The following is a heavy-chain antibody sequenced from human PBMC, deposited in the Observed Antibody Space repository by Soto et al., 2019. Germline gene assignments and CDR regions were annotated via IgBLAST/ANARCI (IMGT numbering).Heavy chain of an antibody. CDR2: IYYTRST. J-gene: IGHJ4*02. Sequence: QMPLQESGPGLVKPSETLSLTCTVSNGSISTTSYNLGWIRQSPGKGLEWIGTIYYTRSTSYNPSLECRVPIAVDTSQNQFSLTRAAVSAADTAVYDCAGHVPFWGQGTRVIVSS. CDR3: AGHVPF. CDR1: NGSISTTSYN. V-gene: IGHV4-39*01.